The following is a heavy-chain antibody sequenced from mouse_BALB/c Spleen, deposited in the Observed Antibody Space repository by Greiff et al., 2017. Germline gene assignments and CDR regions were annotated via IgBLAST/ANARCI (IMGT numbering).Heavy chain of an antibody. Sequence: EVKLVESGGGLVKPGGSLKLSCAASGFAFSSYDMSWVRQTPEKRLEWVAYISSGGGSTYYPDTVKGRFTISRDNAKNTLYLQMSSLKSEDTAMYYCARHTTPLDYWGQGTTLTVSS. CDR3: ARHTTPLDY. CDR2: ISSGGGST. J-gene: IGHJ2*01. V-gene: IGHV5-12-1*01. D-gene: IGHD1-1*01. CDR1: GFAFSSYD.